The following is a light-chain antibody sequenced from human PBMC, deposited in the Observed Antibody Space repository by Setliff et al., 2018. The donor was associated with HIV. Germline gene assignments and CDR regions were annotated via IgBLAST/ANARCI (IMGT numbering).Light chain of an antibody. CDR1: SSDIGGNRN. J-gene: IGLJ3*02. V-gene: IGLV2-14*01. CDR2: NVS. CDR3: TSYTASRSWV. Sequence: QSALAQPASVSGSPGQSITISCTGTSSDIGGNRNVTWFRQHPGKAPKLMIYNVSNLPSGMSDRFSGSRSGNTASLIISGLQADDEADYYCTSYTASRSWVFGGGTKVTVL.